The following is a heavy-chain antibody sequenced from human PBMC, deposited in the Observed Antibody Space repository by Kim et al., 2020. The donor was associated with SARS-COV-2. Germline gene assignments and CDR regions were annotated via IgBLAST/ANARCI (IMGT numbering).Heavy chain of an antibody. J-gene: IGHJ4*02. CDR2: IYYSGST. Sequence: SETLSLTCTVSGGSISSYYWSWIRQPPGKGLEWIGYIYYSGSTNYNPSLKSRVTISVDTSKNQFSLKLSSVTAADTAVYYCARDTTTGTDYWGQGTLVTV. V-gene: IGHV4-59*01. CDR1: GGSISSYY. D-gene: IGHD1-1*01. CDR3: ARDTTTGTDY.